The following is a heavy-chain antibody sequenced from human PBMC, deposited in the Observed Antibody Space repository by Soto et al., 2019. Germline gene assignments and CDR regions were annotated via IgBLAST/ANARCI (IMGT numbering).Heavy chain of an antibody. Sequence: GGSLRLSCAASGFTFSSYWMSWVRQAPGKGLEWVANIKQDGSEKYYVDSVKGRFTISRDNAKNSLYLQMNSLRAEDTAVYYCATTGHSSSWYYYYYGMDVWGQGTTVTVSS. J-gene: IGHJ6*02. CDR3: ATTGHSSSWYYYYYGMDV. D-gene: IGHD6-13*01. V-gene: IGHV3-7*05. CDR2: IKQDGSEK. CDR1: GFTFSSYW.